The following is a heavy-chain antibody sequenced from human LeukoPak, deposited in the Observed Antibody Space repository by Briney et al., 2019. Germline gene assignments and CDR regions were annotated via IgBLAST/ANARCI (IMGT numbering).Heavy chain of an antibody. V-gene: IGHV3-21*01. CDR1: GFTFSSYS. J-gene: IGHJ4*02. Sequence: GGSLRLSCAASGFTFSSYSMNWVRQAPGKGLQWVSSISGTSSYIYYADSVKGRFTISGDNAKNSLYLQMNSLRAEDTAMYYCARGTIFGVAPHNWGQGTLVTVSS. CDR3: ARGTIFGVAPHN. D-gene: IGHD3-3*01. CDR2: ISGTSSYI.